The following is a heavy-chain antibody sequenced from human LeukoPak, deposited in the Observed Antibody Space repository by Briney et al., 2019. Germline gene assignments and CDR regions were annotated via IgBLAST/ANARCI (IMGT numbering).Heavy chain of an antibody. J-gene: IGHJ4*02. CDR1: GGSVSSGSYY. D-gene: IGHD6-13*01. CDR2: INHSGST. V-gene: IGHV4-61*01. Sequence: SETLSLTCTVSGGSVSSGSYYWSWIRQPPGKGLEWIGEINHSGSTNYNPSLKSRVTISVDTSKNQFSLKLSSVTAADTAVYYCASSDSSSWYVRVVYYVYWGQGTLVTVSS. CDR3: ASSDSSSWYVRVVYYVY.